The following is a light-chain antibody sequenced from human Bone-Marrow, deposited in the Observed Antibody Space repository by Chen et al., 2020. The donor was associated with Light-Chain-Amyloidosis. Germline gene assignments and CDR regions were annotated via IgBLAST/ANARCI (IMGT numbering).Light chain of an antibody. Sequence: NFMLTQPHSVSESPGKTVIISCTRSSGSIATNYLQWYQQRPGSSPTTVIYEDDQRPAGVPDRFSGYIDRSSNSASLTISGLKTEDEADYYCQSYQGSSQGVFGGGTKLTVL. J-gene: IGLJ3*02. V-gene: IGLV6-57*01. CDR3: QSYQGSSQGV. CDR1: SGSIATNY. CDR2: EDD.